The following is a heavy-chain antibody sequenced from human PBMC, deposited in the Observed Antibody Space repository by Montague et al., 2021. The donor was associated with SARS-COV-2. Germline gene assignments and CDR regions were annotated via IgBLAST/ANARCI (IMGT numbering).Heavy chain of an antibody. Sequence: SETLSFTCTVSGGSISSYYWSWIRQPPGKGLEWIGYIYYSGSTNXNPSLKSRVTISLDTSKNQFSLKLNSVTAADTAVYYCARGSDGPDAFDTWGQGTMVTVSS. CDR2: IYYSGST. V-gene: IGHV4-59*01. J-gene: IGHJ3*02. CDR3: ARGSDGPDAFDT. CDR1: GGSISSYY. D-gene: IGHD5-18*01.